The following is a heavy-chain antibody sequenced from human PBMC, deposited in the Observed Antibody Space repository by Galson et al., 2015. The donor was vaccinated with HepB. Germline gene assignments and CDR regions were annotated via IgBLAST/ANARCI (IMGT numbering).Heavy chain of an antibody. CDR1: GFAFSSYG. CDR2: IFGSGVGT. J-gene: IGHJ4*02. Sequence: SLRLSCACSGFAFSSYGMTWVRQAPGKWLAWVSSIFGSGVGTYYAESVKGRFTISRDNPRNTVYLQMDSLRVEDTALYYCAKDRAVADKGGLDYWGRGTLVTVSS. D-gene: IGHD6-19*01. V-gene: IGHV3-23*01. CDR3: AKDRAVADKGGLDY.